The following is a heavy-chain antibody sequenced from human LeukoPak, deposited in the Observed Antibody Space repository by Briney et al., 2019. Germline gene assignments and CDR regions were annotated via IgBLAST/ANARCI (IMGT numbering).Heavy chain of an antibody. J-gene: IGHJ4*02. D-gene: IGHD6-13*01. CDR1: GYTFTGYY. CDR3: ARGTGYSSSWSGFFDY. CDR2: ISAYNGNT. V-gene: IGHV1-18*04. Sequence: GASVKVSCKASGYTFTGYYMHWVRQAPGQGLEWMGWISAYNGNTNYAQKLQGRVTMTTDTSTSTAYMELRSLRSDDTAVYYCARGTGYSSSWSGFFDYWGQGTLVTVSS.